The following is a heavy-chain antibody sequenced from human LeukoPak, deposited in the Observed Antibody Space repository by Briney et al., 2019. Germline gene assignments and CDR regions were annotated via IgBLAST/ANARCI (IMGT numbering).Heavy chain of an antibody. CDR1: GSTFSSYG. D-gene: IGHD4-11*01. Sequence: TGGSLRLSCAASGSTFSSYGMHWVRQAPGKGLEWVAVIWYDGSNKYYADSVKGRFTISRDNSKNTLYLQMNSLRAEDTAVYYCARDLHHYYYYMDVWGKGTTVTVSS. V-gene: IGHV3-33*01. J-gene: IGHJ6*03. CDR2: IWYDGSNK. CDR3: ARDLHHYYYYMDV.